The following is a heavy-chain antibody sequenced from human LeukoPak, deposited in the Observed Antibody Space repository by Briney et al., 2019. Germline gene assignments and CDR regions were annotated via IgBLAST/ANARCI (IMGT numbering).Heavy chain of an antibody. D-gene: IGHD6-19*01. J-gene: IGHJ6*02. CDR2: IIPILGIA. Sequence: GASVKVSCKASGGTFSSYAISWVRQAPGQGLEWMGRIIPILGIANYAQKFQGRVTITADKSTSTAYMELSSLRSEDTAVYYCARRQGYSSGWDTWGYYGMDVWGQGTTVTVSS. V-gene: IGHV1-69*04. CDR3: ARRQGYSSGWDTWGYYGMDV. CDR1: GGTFSSYA.